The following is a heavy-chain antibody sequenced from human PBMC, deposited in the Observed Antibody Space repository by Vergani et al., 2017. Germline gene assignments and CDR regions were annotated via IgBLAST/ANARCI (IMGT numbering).Heavy chain of an antibody. Sequence: EVQLVESGGGLVQPGGSLRLSCAASGFTFSSYSMNWVRQAPGKGLEWVSYISSSSSTIYYADSVKGRFTISRDNAKNSLYLQMNSLRAEDTAVYYCATQCGGGGNSDGPIDWGQGTLVTVSS. V-gene: IGHV3-48*01. CDR2: ISSSSSTI. J-gene: IGHJ4*02. CDR1: GFTFSSYS. CDR3: ATQCGGGGNSDGPID. D-gene: IGHD4-23*01.